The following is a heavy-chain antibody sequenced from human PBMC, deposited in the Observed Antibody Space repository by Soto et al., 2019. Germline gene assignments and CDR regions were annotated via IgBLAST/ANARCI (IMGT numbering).Heavy chain of an antibody. V-gene: IGHV1-69*14. CDR1: GGTFSNYA. D-gene: IGHD6-19*01. CDR3: AGVAETGYTSGWYYFDY. Sequence: QVQLVQSGADVKKPGSSVKVSCEVSGGTFSNYAFTWVRQGPGQGLEWMGGIIPIFGTANYARQFKGRVAISADKSTTTTYMELSNLTSEDTAVYYCAGVAETGYTSGWYYFDYWGQGSLVTVSS. J-gene: IGHJ4*02. CDR2: IIPIFGTA.